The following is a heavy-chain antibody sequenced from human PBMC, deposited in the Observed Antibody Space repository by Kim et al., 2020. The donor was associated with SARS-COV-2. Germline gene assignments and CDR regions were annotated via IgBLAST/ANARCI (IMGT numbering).Heavy chain of an antibody. D-gene: IGHD4-4*01. V-gene: IGHV3-33*08. Sequence: GGSLRLSCAASGFTFSSYGMHWVRQAPGKGLEWVAVIWYDGSNKYYADSVKGRFTISRDNSKNTLYLQMNSLRAEDTAVYYCARDLDYNYYYYGMDVWGQGTTVTVSS. CDR1: GFTFSSYG. CDR3: ARDLDYNYYYYGMDV. CDR2: IWYDGSNK. J-gene: IGHJ6*02.